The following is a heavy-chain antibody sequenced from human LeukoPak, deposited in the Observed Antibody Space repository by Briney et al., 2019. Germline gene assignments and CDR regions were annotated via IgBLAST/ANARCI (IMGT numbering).Heavy chain of an antibody. CDR2: IYYSGST. Sequence: SQTLSLTCTVSGGSISSGSYYWGWIRQPPGKGLEWIGSIYYSGSTYYNPSLKSRVTISVDTSKNQFSLKLSSVTAADTAVYYCARLMPGSDAFDIWGQGTMVTVSS. J-gene: IGHJ3*02. D-gene: IGHD2-2*01. V-gene: IGHV4-39*01. CDR1: GGSISSGSYY. CDR3: ARLMPGSDAFDI.